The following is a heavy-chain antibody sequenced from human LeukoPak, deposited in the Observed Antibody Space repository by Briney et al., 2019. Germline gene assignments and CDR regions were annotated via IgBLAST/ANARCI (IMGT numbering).Heavy chain of an antibody. Sequence: PGGSLRLSCAASGFTFSSYWMHWVRQAPGKGLVWVSRMNTDGSRTDYADSVKGRFTISRDNAKNTLYLQMNSLGAEGTAVYSCASDFTGRDDYWGQGTLVTVSS. CDR1: GFTFSSYW. J-gene: IGHJ4*02. D-gene: IGHD2-8*02. CDR3: ASDFTGRDDY. CDR2: MNTDGSRT. V-gene: IGHV3-74*01.